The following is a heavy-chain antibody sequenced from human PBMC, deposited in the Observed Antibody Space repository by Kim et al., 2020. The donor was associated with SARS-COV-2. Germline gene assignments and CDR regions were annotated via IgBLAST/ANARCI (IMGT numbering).Heavy chain of an antibody. D-gene: IGHD3-22*01. CDR1: GFSLSTSGVG. CDR2: IYWDDDK. CDR3: AHKFGLGYSYGSSYDAWFAP. J-gene: IGHJ5*02. V-gene: IGHV2-5*02. Sequence: SGPTLVNPTQTLTLTCTFSGFSLSTSGVGVGWIRQPPGKALEWLALIYWDDDKRYSPSLKSRLTITKDTPKNQVVLTMTNMDPVDTATYYCAHKFGLGYSYGSSYDAWFAPWGQGTLAPLPS.